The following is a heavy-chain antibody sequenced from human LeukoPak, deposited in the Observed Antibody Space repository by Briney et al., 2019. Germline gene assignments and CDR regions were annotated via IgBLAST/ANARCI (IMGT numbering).Heavy chain of an antibody. Sequence: GASVKVSCKASGYTFTGYYMHWVRQAPGQGLEWMGGIIPIFGTANYAQKFQGRVTITADESTSTAYMELSSLRSEDTAVYYCARAIGDYYFDYWGQGTLVTVSS. D-gene: IGHD4-17*01. V-gene: IGHV1-69*13. J-gene: IGHJ4*02. CDR3: ARAIGDYYFDY. CDR2: IIPIFGTA. CDR1: GYTFTGYY.